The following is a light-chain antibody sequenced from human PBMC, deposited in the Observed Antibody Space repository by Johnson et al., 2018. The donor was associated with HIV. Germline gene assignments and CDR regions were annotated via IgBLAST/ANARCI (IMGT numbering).Light chain of an antibody. CDR3: GTWDSSLSAV. V-gene: IGLV1-51*02. CDR1: SSNIGNNY. CDR2: ENN. Sequence: QSVLTQPPSVSAAPGQKVTISCSGSSSNIGNNYVSWYQQLPGTAPKLIMYENNKRPSGIPDRFSGSKSGTSATLGITGLQTGDEADYYCGTWDSSLSAVFGTGTKVTVL. J-gene: IGLJ1*01.